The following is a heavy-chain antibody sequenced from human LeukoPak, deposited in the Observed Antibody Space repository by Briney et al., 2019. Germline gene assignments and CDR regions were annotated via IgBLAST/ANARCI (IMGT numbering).Heavy chain of an antibody. D-gene: IGHD6-13*01. J-gene: IGHJ4*02. V-gene: IGHV3-13*01. Sequence: GGSLRLSCAASGFTFSNYDMHWVRQAAGKGLEWVSGIGTAGDTYYPASVKGRFTISRDNAKHSLYLQMNSLSAGDTAVYYCASSPAYSSSWYAIDNWGQGTLVTVSS. CDR3: ASSPAYSSSWYAIDN. CDR2: IGTAGDT. CDR1: GFTFSNYD.